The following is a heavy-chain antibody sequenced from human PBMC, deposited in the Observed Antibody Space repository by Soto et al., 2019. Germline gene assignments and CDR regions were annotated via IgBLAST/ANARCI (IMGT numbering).Heavy chain of an antibody. D-gene: IGHD1-26*01. CDR1: GYMFTDYY. J-gene: IGHJ4*02. Sequence: ASVKVSCKASGYMFTDYYMHWVRQAPGQGLEWMGWIDPKGGDTKYAQNFQGRVTMTRDTSISTAYMDLSSLISDDTAVYYCARRLVRATTVVDYWGQGTLVTVSS. CDR2: IDPKGGDT. V-gene: IGHV1-2*02. CDR3: ARRLVRATTVVDY.